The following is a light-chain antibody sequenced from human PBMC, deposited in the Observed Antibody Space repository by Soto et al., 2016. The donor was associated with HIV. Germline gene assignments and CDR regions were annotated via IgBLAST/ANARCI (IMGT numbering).Light chain of an antibody. CDR3: QHYNSHPWT. J-gene: IGKJ1*01. Sequence: DIQLTQSPSFLSASVGDRVTITCRASQDISSYLVWYQQNRGKAPKLLIYAASTLQSGVPSRFSGSGSGTEFTLTISNLQPDDSATYYCQHYNSHPWTFGQGTKVEIK. CDR1: QDISSY. V-gene: IGKV1-9*01. CDR2: AAS.